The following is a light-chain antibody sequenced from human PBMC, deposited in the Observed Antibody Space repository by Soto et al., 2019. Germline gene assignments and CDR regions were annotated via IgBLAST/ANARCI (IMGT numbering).Light chain of an antibody. CDR3: VAWDDRLNGPV. CDR2: TND. J-gene: IGLJ3*02. V-gene: IGLV1-44*01. Sequence: QAVVTQPPSASGTPGQSVIISCSGSNSNIGSHPVNWYQQLPGTAPKLLIYTNDQRPSGVPDRFSGSKSGTSASLAISGLQSEDEAHYYCVAWDDRLNGPVFGGGTKLTVL. CDR1: NSNIGSHP.